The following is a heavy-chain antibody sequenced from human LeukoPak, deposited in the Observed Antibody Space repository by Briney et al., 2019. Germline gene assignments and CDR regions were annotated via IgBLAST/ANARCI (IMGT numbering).Heavy chain of an antibody. J-gene: IGHJ6*02. CDR3: ASADPQDRNYYDSSGSLTPYYYGMDV. V-gene: IGHV5-51*01. D-gene: IGHD3-22*01. CDR1: GYSFTSYW. CDR2: IYPGDSDT. Sequence: AGESLKISCKGSGYSFTSYWIGWVRQMPGKGLEWMGIIYPGDSDTRYSPSFQGQVTISADKSISTAYLQWSSLRASDTAMYYCASADPQDRNYYDSSGSLTPYYYGMDVWGQGTTVTVSS.